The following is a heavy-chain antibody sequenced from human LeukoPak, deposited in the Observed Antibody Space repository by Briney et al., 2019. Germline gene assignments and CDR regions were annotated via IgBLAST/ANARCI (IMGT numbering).Heavy chain of an antibody. D-gene: IGHD6-19*01. V-gene: IGHV3-30-3*01. J-gene: IGHJ4*02. Sequence: GGSLRLSCAASRFTFSSYAMHWVRQAPGKGLEWVAVISYDGSNKNYADSVKGRFTISRDNSKNTLYLQMNSLRAEDTAVYYCARERRDSSGWYAGYFDYWGQGTLVTVSS. CDR2: ISYDGSNK. CDR3: ARERRDSSGWYAGYFDY. CDR1: RFTFSSYA.